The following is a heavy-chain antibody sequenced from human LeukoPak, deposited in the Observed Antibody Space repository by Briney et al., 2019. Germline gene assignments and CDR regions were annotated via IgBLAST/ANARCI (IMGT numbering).Heavy chain of an antibody. J-gene: IGHJ3*02. V-gene: IGHV3-15*01. CDR2: IRSKSDGGTI. CDR3: PRDRGEGGNSAFDI. Sequence: GGSLRLSCAAAGLTFSNAWMSWVRQAPGKGLGWVGRIRSKSDGGTIDYAAPVEGRFTIARDDTKNTMCVEMNSLTTKDTAVYYCPRDRGEGGNSAFDIWGRGTAVSVSS. CDR1: GLTFSNAW. D-gene: IGHD4-23*01.